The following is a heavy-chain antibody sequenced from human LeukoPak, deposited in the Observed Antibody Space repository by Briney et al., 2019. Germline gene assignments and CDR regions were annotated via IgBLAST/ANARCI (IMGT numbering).Heavy chain of an antibody. Sequence: GGSLRLSCAASGFTFSSYAMSWVRQAPGKGLEWVSAISGSGGSTYYADSVKGRFTISRDNSKNTLYLQMNSLRDEATAVYYCAKDLSGGYWAGIFDYWGQGTLVTVSS. CDR2: ISGSGGST. CDR1: GFTFSSYA. CDR3: AKDLSGGYWAGIFDY. D-gene: IGHD1-26*01. J-gene: IGHJ4*02. V-gene: IGHV3-23*01.